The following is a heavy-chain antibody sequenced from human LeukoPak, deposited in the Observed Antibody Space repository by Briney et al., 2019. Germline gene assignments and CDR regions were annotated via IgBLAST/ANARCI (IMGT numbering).Heavy chain of an antibody. CDR1: GGSFSGYY. J-gene: IGHJ3*02. CDR3: ARKDGDI. CDR2: IDASGST. Sequence: PSETLSLTCAVYGGSFSGYYWSWIRQPPGKGLEWIGRIDASGSTNYNPSLKSRVTMSVDSSKNQFSLKVSSVTAADTAVYYCARKDGDIWGQGTMVTVSS. D-gene: IGHD5-24*01. V-gene: IGHV4-59*10.